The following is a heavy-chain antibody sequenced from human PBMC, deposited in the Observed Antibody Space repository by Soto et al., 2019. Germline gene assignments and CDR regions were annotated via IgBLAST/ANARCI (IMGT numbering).Heavy chain of an antibody. V-gene: IGHV5-51*01. CDR3: ARDQHCSGGSCYGYYYYGMDV. D-gene: IGHD2-15*01. CDR1: GYSFTSYW. CDR2: IYPGDPDT. J-gene: IGHJ6*02. Sequence: GESLKISCKGSGYSFTSYWIGWVRQMPGKGLEWMGIIYPGDPDTRYSPSFQGQVTISADKSISTAYLQWSSLKASDTAMYYCARDQHCSGGSCYGYYYYGMDVWGQGTTVTVSS.